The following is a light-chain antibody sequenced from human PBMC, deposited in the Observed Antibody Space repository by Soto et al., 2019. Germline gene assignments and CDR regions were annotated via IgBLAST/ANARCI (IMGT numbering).Light chain of an antibody. Sequence: EKLIRRSPPPLSVSPGEKATLSCRASQSVSSNLAWYQQKPGQAPRLLIYDASTRATGIPARFSGSGSGTEFTLTISSLQSEDLAVYYCQQYDDWPETFGQGTKVDIK. J-gene: IGKJ1*01. CDR1: QSVSSN. V-gene: IGKV3-15*01. CDR3: QQYDDWPET. CDR2: DAS.